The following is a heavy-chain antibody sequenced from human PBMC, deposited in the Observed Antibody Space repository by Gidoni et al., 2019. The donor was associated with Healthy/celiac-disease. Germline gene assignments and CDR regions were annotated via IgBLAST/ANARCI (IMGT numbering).Heavy chain of an antibody. Sequence: QVQLQQWGAGLLKPAETLSLTCAVYGGSCSGYYWGWIRPPPGKGLEWIGEINHSGSTNYTPSLKSRGTISVDTSKNQSSLKLSCVTAAYTAVYYCARGGRITGTSPQHWGQGTLVTVSS. V-gene: IGHV4-34*01. CDR2: INHSGST. D-gene: IGHD1-7*01. CDR3: ARGGRITGTSPQH. J-gene: IGHJ1*01. CDR1: GGSCSGYY.